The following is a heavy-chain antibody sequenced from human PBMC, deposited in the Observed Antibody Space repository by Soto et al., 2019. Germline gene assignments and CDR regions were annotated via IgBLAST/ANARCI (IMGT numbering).Heavy chain of an antibody. CDR1: GYTFTRYT. V-gene: IGHV1-58*02. CDR2: ITVGTGNT. CDR3: AAGDSSGYYGG. Sequence: ASVKVSCKASGYTFTRYTMNWVRQARGQRLEWIGWITVGTGNTNYAQKFQERVSITRDMSTSTAYMELSNLRSDDTAVYYCAAGDSSGYYGGWGRGTQVTVSS. J-gene: IGHJ4*02. D-gene: IGHD3-22*01.